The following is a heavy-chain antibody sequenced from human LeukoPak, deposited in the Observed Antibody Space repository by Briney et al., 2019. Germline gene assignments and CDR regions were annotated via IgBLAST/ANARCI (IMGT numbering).Heavy chain of an antibody. CDR3: ARPEIPTVVTPDY. Sequence: GGSLRLSCAASGFTFSSYWMHWVRQAPGKGLVWVSRINSDGSSTSHADSVKGRFTISRDNAKNTLYLQMNSLRAEDTAVYYCARPEIPTVVTPDYWGQGTLVTVSS. CDR1: GFTFSSYW. CDR2: INSDGSST. V-gene: IGHV3-74*01. J-gene: IGHJ4*02. D-gene: IGHD4-23*01.